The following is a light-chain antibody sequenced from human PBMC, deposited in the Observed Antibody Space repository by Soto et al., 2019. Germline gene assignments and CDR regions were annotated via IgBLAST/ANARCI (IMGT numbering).Light chain of an antibody. CDR1: QSVNTN. V-gene: IGKV3-15*01. J-gene: IGKJ1*01. Sequence: EIVMTQSPATLSMSPGERATLSCRASQSVNTNLAWYQQKPGQAPRLLIYGASTRATGLPARFSGSGSVTEFTLTISSLQSEDLAVYYCHHYNKWPPWTFGQGTKVEIK. CDR2: GAS. CDR3: HHYNKWPPWT.